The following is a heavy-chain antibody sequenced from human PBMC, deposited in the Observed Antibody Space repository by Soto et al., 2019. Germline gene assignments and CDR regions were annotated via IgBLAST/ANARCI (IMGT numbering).Heavy chain of an antibody. Sequence: GASVKVSCKASGGTFSSYAISWVRQAPGQGLEWMGGIIPIFGTANYAQKFQGRVTITADKSTSTAYMELSSLRSEDTAVYYCARGGLLWFGELPPGGRGDYYYGMDVWSQGTTVTVSS. J-gene: IGHJ6*02. D-gene: IGHD3-10*01. V-gene: IGHV1-69*06. CDR2: IIPIFGTA. CDR1: GGTFSSYA. CDR3: ARGGLLWFGELPPGGRGDYYYGMDV.